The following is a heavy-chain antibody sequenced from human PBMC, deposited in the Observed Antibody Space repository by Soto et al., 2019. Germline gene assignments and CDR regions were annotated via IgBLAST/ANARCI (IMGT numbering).Heavy chain of an antibody. CDR3: ATSTVSYVDIVSSTTRGYFDH. D-gene: IGHD5-12*01. J-gene: IGHJ4*02. CDR2: IYPGASDS. Sequence: ESLKISCEGSGYXXXXXWIGWGRQMPGKGLECMAIIYPGASDSRYCPSFEGQVTLSVDRSISTAYLQWSSLKASDTAIYYCATSTVSYVDIVSSTTRGYFDHWGQGTLVTVSS. V-gene: IGHV5-51*01. CDR1: GYXXXXXW.